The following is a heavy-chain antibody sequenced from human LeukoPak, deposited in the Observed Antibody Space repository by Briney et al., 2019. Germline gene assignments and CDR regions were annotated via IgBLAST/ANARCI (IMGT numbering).Heavy chain of an antibody. CDR2: IWYDGSNK. Sequence: GGSLRLSCAASGFTFSSYGMHWVRQAPGKGLEWVAVIWYDGSNKYYADSVKGRFTISRDNSKNTLYLQMNSLRAEDTAVYYCAGKRITMIVEDYWGQGTLVTVSS. J-gene: IGHJ4*02. CDR3: AGKRITMIVEDY. CDR1: GFTFSSYG. V-gene: IGHV3-30*02. D-gene: IGHD3-22*01.